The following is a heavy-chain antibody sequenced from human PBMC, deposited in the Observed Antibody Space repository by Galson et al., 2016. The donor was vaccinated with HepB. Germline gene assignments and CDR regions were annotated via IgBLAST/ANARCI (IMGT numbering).Heavy chain of an antibody. V-gene: IGHV3-21*01. CDR2: ISSGSSYI. J-gene: IGHJ3*02. Sequence: SLRLSCAASGFTLRSYYMNWVRQAPGKGLEWVSCISSGSSYIYYADSVKGRFTISRDNAKNSLYLQMNSPRAEDTAVYYCARDRGMATILDAFDIWGQGTMVTVSS. CDR1: GFTLRSYY. CDR3: ARDRGMATILDAFDI. D-gene: IGHD5-24*01.